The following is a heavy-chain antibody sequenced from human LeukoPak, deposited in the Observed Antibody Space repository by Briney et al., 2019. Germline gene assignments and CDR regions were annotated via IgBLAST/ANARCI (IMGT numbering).Heavy chain of an antibody. V-gene: IGHV1-2*02. CDR1: GYTLTGYY. CDR2: INPNSVGT. CDR3: ARDYRSEYYDSSGYYYGFGFDY. D-gene: IGHD3-22*01. Sequence: ASVKVSCKASGYTLTGYYMHWLRQAPGQGLDGMGWINPNSVGTNYAQKFQGRVTMTRDTSISTAYMELSRLRSDDTAVYYCARDYRSEYYDSSGYYYGFGFDYWGQGTLITVFS. J-gene: IGHJ4*02.